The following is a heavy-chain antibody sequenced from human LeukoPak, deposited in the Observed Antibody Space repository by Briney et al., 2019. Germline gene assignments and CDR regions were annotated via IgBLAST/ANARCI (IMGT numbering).Heavy chain of an antibody. V-gene: IGHV4-39*01. CDR2: IYYSGST. Sequence: SETLSLTCTVSGGSISSYYWGWIRQPPGKGLEWIGSIYYSGSTYYNPSLKSRVTISVDTSKNQFSLKLSSVTAADTAVYYCASEGLVGYCGGDCYPHYFDYWGQGTLVTVSS. J-gene: IGHJ4*02. CDR3: ASEGLVGYCGGDCYPHYFDY. CDR1: GGSISSYY. D-gene: IGHD2-21*02.